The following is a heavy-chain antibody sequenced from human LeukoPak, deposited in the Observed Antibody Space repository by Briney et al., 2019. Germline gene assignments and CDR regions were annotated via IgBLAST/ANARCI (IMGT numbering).Heavy chain of an antibody. CDR1: GFTFSSYG. CDR3: AKVRCSGGSCYSGLFHNCFDP. Sequence: GGSLRLSCAASGFTFSSYGMHWVRQAPGKGVQGVAFIRYDGTNKYYADSVKGRFTISRDNSKNTLYLQMNSLRAEDTAVYYCAKVRCSGGSCYSGLFHNCFDPWGQGTLVTVSS. J-gene: IGHJ5*02. V-gene: IGHV3-30*02. D-gene: IGHD2-15*01. CDR2: IRYDGTNK.